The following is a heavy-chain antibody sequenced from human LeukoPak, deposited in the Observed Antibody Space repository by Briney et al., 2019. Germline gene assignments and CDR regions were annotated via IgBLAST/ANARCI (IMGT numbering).Heavy chain of an antibody. CDR2: INGNGGST. CDR3: ASPGPPFDY. CDR1: GFTFSNYA. V-gene: IGHV3-23*01. J-gene: IGHJ4*02. Sequence: GGSLRLSCAASGFTFSNYATSWVRQAPGKGLEWVSGINGNGGSTYNADSVKGRFTISRDNSKNTLYLQMNSLRAEDTAVYYCASPGPPFDYWGQGTLVTVSS.